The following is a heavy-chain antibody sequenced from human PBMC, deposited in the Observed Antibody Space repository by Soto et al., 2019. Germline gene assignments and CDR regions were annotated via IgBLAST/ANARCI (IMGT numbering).Heavy chain of an antibody. Sequence: EVQLVESGGGLVQPGGSLRLSCAAPGLTVSTNYMSWVRQAPGKGLEWVSIMYSDGRTYHAASVKGRFTISRDNSKNLLYLQMNSLRAEDTAVYYCARVTTLAFDYWGQGTLVTVSS. CDR1: GLTVSTNY. CDR2: MYSDGRT. D-gene: IGHD3-22*01. J-gene: IGHJ4*02. CDR3: ARVTTLAFDY. V-gene: IGHV3-66*01.